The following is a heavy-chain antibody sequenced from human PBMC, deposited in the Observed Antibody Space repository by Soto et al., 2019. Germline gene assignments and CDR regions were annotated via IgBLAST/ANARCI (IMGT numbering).Heavy chain of an antibody. D-gene: IGHD2-15*01. V-gene: IGHV4-31*03. CDR2: MHHSGRT. CDR3: ARWVEVSLDYFDA. CDR1: GAYMRNDYYY. J-gene: IGHJ4*02. Sequence: SETLSLTCTVSGAYMRNDYYYWSWVRQNPGKDLEWIGHMHHSGRTHYNPSLKSRVAISVDTSKNQFSLYLNSVTAADTAVYYCARWVEVSLDYFDAWGQGTPVTVSS.